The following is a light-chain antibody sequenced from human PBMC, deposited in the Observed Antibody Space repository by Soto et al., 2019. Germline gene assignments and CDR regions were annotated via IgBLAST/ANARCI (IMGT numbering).Light chain of an antibody. V-gene: IGLV1-44*01. Sequence: QSVLTQPPSASGTPGQRVTISCSGSSSNIESNTVTWYQQLPGTAPKLVIYSNYDRPSWVPDRFSGSTSGTSASLVIRGLQSEDEADYYCAAWDDILNGYVFGAGTKLTVL. CDR2: SNY. CDR3: AAWDDILNGYV. J-gene: IGLJ1*01. CDR1: SSNIESNT.